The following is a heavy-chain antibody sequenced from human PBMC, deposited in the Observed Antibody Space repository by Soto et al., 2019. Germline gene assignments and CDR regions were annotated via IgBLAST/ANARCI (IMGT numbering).Heavy chain of an antibody. V-gene: IGHV1-3*01. CDR1: GYTFTAYP. D-gene: IGHD3-10*01. CDR2: INAANGDI. Sequence: QVQLVQSGAEVKKPGASVKDSCRASGYTFTAYPLHWVRQAPGQRLEWMGWINAANGDIGYSREFQGRVNITRVTSASTVYMEVSSLTSEDTPVYYCAKKDYYAAGVYHFDHWGQGTLVTVSS. CDR3: AKKDYYAAGVYHFDH. J-gene: IGHJ4*02.